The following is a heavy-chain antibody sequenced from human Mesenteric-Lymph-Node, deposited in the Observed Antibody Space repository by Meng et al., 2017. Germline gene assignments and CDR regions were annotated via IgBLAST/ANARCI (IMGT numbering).Heavy chain of an antibody. Sequence: ASVKVSCKASGYTFTSYDINWVRQATGQGLEWMGWMNPNSGNTGYAQKFQGRVTITRNTSISTAYMELSSLRSEDTAVYYCARVPDGDYHWGYYYYYGMDVWGQGTMVTVSS. CDR1: GYTFTSYD. CDR3: ARVPDGDYHWGYYYYYGMDV. CDR2: MNPNSGNT. V-gene: IGHV1-8*03. D-gene: IGHD4-17*01. J-gene: IGHJ6*02.